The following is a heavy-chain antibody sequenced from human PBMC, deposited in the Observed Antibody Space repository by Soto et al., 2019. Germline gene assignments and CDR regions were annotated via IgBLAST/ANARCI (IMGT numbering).Heavy chain of an antibody. V-gene: IGHV3-23*01. CDR1: GFIFGSYA. J-gene: IGHJ4*02. CDR3: ARWSYLDY. D-gene: IGHD3-3*01. Sequence: PXGSLRLSCAASGFIFGSYALSWVRQAPGKGLEWVSTISGSDGKTFYADSVKGRFSISRDTSQSTLYLQMNSLRADDTAMYYCARWSYLDYWGQGTRVTVS. CDR2: ISGSDGKT.